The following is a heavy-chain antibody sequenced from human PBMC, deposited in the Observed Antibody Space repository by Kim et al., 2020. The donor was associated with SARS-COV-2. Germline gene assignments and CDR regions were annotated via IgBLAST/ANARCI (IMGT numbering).Heavy chain of an antibody. V-gene: IGHV3-23*01. J-gene: IGHJ4*02. Sequence: YAHTVQGRFTIARDNAKNALNLEMNSLRAEDTALYYCSRVTTITAPFYDYWGRGTLVTVSS. D-gene: IGHD4-4*01. CDR3: SRVTTITAPFYDY.